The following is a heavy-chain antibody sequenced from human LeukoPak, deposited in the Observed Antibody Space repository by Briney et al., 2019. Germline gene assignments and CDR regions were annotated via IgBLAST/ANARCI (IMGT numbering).Heavy chain of an antibody. V-gene: IGHV3-33*01. CDR2: IWLDGSNY. CDR1: DFTFSRYG. CDR3: ARDRGTTSSAGYYFDT. D-gene: IGHD6-6*01. J-gene: IGHJ4*02. Sequence: GGSLRLSCAASDFTFSRYGMHWVRQAPGKGLEWVAVIWLDGSNYYYADSVKGRFTISRDNSKNTLHLQVNSLRAEDTAVYYCARDRGTTSSAGYYFDTWGQGALVTVSS.